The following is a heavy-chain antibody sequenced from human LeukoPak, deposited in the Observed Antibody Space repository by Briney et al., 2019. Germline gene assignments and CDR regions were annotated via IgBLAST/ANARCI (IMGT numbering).Heavy chain of an antibody. V-gene: IGHV3-23*01. CDR1: GFTFSSYA. Sequence: GGSLRLSCAASGFTFSSYAMSWVRQAPGKGLEWVSAISGSGGSTYYADSVKGRFTISRDNSKNTLYLQMNSLRAEDTAVYYCAKDSGSYDFWSGQFDYWGQGTLVTVSS. D-gene: IGHD3-3*01. CDR2: ISGSGGST. J-gene: IGHJ4*02. CDR3: AKDSGSYDFWSGQFDY.